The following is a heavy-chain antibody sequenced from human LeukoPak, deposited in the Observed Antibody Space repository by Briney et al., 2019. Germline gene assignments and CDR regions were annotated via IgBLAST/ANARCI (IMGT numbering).Heavy chain of an antibody. Sequence: GESLKISCTGSGYRFINYWIGWVRQLPGKGLEWMGIIYPGDSDTKYSPSFQGQVTISADRSISTAYLQWSSLKASDTAMYYCARGDCSANCYGPYYYYMDVWGKGTTVTVSS. CDR3: ARGDCSANCYGPYYYYMDV. D-gene: IGHD2-2*01. J-gene: IGHJ6*03. CDR1: GYRFINYW. V-gene: IGHV5-51*01. CDR2: IYPGDSDT.